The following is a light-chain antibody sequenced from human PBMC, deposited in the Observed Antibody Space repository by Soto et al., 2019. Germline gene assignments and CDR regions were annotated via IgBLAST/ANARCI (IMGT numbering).Light chain of an antibody. CDR2: AAF. CDR1: QTISTY. Sequence: DIQMTQSPSSLSASVRDRVTITCRASQTISTYLNWYQQKPGKAPKLLINAAFSLQSGVPSRFSGSGSGTDFTLTISSLQPEDSAIYFCQQGYSSPTFGQGTRLEIK. J-gene: IGKJ5*01. V-gene: IGKV1-39*01. CDR3: QQGYSSPT.